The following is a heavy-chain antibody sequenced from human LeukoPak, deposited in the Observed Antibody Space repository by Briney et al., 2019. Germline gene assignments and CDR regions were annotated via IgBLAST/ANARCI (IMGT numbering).Heavy chain of an antibody. Sequence: GGSLRLSCAASGFTFSSSAMSWVRQVPGKGLEWVSGISASGGSTFYADSVKGRFTISRDNSKNTLYLQISSLRAEDTAVYYCALLGAAGREYFQHWGQGTLVTVSS. J-gene: IGHJ1*01. CDR3: ALLGAAGREYFQH. CDR1: GFTFSSSA. D-gene: IGHD6-13*01. CDR2: ISASGGST. V-gene: IGHV3-23*01.